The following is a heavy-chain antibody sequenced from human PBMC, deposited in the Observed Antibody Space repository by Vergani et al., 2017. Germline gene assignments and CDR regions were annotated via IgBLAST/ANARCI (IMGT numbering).Heavy chain of an antibody. J-gene: IGHJ5*02. CDR2: INPNSGGT. Sequence: QVQLVQSGAEVKKPGASVKVSCKASGYTFTGYYMHWVRQAPGQGLEWMGWINPNSGGTNYAQKFQGRVTMTWDTSISTAYMELSRLRSDDTAVYYCARANYYGSGRPRNNWFDPWGQGTLVTVSS. CDR1: GYTFTGYY. D-gene: IGHD3-10*01. V-gene: IGHV1-2*02. CDR3: ARANYYGSGRPRNNWFDP.